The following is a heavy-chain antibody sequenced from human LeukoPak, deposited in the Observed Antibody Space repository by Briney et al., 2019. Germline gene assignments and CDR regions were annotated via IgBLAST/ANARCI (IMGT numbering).Heavy chain of an antibody. CDR1: GFTFSSYW. J-gene: IGHJ4*02. Sequence: GGSLRLSCAASGFTFSSYWMHWVRQAPGKGLVWVSRINSDGSSTSYADSVKGRFTISRDNAKNTLYLQMNSLRAEDTAVYYCARVQGYCTNGVCSDYFDYWGQGTLVTVSS. V-gene: IGHV3-74*01. CDR2: INSDGSST. CDR3: ARVQGYCTNGVCSDYFDY. D-gene: IGHD2-8*01.